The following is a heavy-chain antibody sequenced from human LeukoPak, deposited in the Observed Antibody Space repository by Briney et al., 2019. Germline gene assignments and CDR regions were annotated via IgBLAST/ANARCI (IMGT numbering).Heavy chain of an antibody. D-gene: IGHD5-12*01. V-gene: IGHV3-23*01. J-gene: IGHJ4*02. Sequence: GGSLRLSCAASGFTFSSYAMTWVRQAPGKGLEWVSVIIASGSSTYYADSVKGRFTISRDNSRNTLYLQMNSLRAEDTAVYYCAKDQAWLRFDYWGQGTLVTVSS. CDR1: GFTFSSYA. CDR3: AKDQAWLRFDY. CDR2: IIASGSST.